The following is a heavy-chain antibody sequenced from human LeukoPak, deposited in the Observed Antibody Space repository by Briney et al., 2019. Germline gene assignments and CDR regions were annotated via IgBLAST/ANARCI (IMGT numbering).Heavy chain of an antibody. Sequence: GESLQISCKGSGYNFNMYWIGWVRQMPGKGLEWMGIIYPGDSDTRYSPSFEGQVTISVDKSINTAYLQWSSLKASDTAMYYCARRGPDGDYERRNFDHWGQGALVTVSS. V-gene: IGHV5-51*01. CDR3: ARRGPDGDYERRNFDH. J-gene: IGHJ4*02. CDR1: GYNFNMYW. CDR2: IYPGDSDT. D-gene: IGHD4-17*01.